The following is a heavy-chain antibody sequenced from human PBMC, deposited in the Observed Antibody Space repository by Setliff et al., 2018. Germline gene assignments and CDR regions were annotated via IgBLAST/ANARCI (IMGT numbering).Heavy chain of an antibody. J-gene: IGHJ4*02. CDR1: GGSISSSSYY. CDR3: ARQPEGGYYDSSGYYGMAPYYFDY. D-gene: IGHD3-22*01. V-gene: IGHV4-39*01. CDR2: INHSGST. Sequence: PSETLSLTCTVSGGSISSSSYYWGWSRQPPGKGLEWIGEINHSGSTYYNPSLKSRVTISVDTSKNQFSLKLSSVTAADTAVYYCARQPEGGYYDSSGYYGMAPYYFDYWGQGTLVTVSS.